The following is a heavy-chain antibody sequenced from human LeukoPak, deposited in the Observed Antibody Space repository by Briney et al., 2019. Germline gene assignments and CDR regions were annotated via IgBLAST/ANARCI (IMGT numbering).Heavy chain of an antibody. D-gene: IGHD3-3*01. J-gene: IGHJ4*02. Sequence: GGSLRLSCAASGFTFSSYAMHWVRQAPGKGLEYVSAISGNGGSTYYANSVKGRFTISRDNSKNTLYLQMGSLRAEDMAVYYCATMHDFWSGSPHNDYWGQGTLVTVSS. V-gene: IGHV3-64*01. CDR1: GFTFSSYA. CDR3: ATMHDFWSGSPHNDY. CDR2: ISGNGGST.